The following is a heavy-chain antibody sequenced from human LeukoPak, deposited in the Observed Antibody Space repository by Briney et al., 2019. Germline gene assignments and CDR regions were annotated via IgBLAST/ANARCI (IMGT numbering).Heavy chain of an antibody. CDR3: AREGNWNDFDY. J-gene: IGHJ4*02. CDR1: GGAFSSYA. V-gene: IGHV1-69*13. Sequence: ASVKVSCKASGGAFSSYAISWVRQAPGQGLEWMGGIIPIFGTANYAQKFQGRVTITADESTSTAYMELSSLRSEDTAVYYCAREGNWNDFDYWGQGTLVTVSS. D-gene: IGHD1-1*01. CDR2: IIPIFGTA.